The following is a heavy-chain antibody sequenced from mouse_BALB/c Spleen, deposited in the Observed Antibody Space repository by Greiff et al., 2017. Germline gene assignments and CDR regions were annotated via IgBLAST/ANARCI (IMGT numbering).Heavy chain of an antibody. V-gene: IGHV3-6*02. D-gene: IGHD1-1*01. CDR1: GYSITSGYY. CDR2: ISYDGSN. Sequence: DVKLQESGPGLVKPSQSLSLTCSVTGYSITSGYYWNWIRQFPGNKLEWMGYISYDGSNNYNPSLKNRISITRDTSKNQFFLKLNSVTTEDTATYYCASYYGSSPFDYWGQGTTLTVSS. CDR3: ASYYGSSPFDY. J-gene: IGHJ2*01.